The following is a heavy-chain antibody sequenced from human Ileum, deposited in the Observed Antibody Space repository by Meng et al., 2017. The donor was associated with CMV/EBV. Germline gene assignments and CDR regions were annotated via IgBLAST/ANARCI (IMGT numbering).Heavy chain of an antibody. CDR3: ARARSPRGLNFDF. CDR2: IYNSGTT. Sequence: TCTVSSGSISTYYWNWIRQPPGKGLEWIGYIYNSGTTNYNPSLKSRVTISGDTSKNQFSLKLSSVTAADTAVYYCARARSPRGLNFDFWGQGVLVTVSS. J-gene: IGHJ4*02. V-gene: IGHV4-59*01. CDR1: SGSISTYY. D-gene: IGHD3-10*01.